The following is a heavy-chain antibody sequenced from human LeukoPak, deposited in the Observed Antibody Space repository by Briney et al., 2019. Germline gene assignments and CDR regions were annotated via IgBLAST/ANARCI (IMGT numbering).Heavy chain of an antibody. CDR1: GFTFSSYW. Sequence: GGSLRLSCAASGFTFSSYWMSWVRQAPGKGLEWVANIKQDGCEKYYVDSVKGRFTISRDNAKNTLYLQMNSLRAEDTAVYYCAKDFGGWAARHPNYFDYWGQGTLVTVSS. CDR2: IKQDGCEK. D-gene: IGHD6-6*01. V-gene: IGHV3-7*03. J-gene: IGHJ4*02. CDR3: AKDFGGWAARHPNYFDY.